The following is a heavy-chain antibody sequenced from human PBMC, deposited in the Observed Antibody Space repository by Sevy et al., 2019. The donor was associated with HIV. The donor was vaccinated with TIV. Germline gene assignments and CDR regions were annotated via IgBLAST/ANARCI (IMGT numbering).Heavy chain of an antibody. J-gene: IGHJ5*02. D-gene: IGHD3-16*01. CDR2: IWYDGSNK. CDR1: GFTFSSYG. V-gene: IGHV3-33*01. Sequence: GGSLRLSCAASGFTFSSYGMHWVRQAPGKGLEWVAVIWYDGSNKYYADSVKGRFTISRDNSKITLYLQMNSLRAEDTAVYYCARDPGRGGWFDPWGQGTLVTVSS. CDR3: ARDPGRGGWFDP.